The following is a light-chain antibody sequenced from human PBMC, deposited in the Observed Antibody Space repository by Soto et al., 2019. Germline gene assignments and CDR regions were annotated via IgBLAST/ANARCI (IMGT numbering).Light chain of an antibody. J-gene: IGKJ5*01. CDR3: QQYENLPT. CDR1: QNINNY. V-gene: IGKV1-33*01. CDR2: DAS. Sequence: DIQMTQSPSSLSASVGDRVTITCQASQNINNYLNWYQQKPGRAPTLLIYDASNLEAGVPSRFSGSGSGTDFTFTNSRLQPEDIATYYCQQYENLPTFGQGTRLEIK.